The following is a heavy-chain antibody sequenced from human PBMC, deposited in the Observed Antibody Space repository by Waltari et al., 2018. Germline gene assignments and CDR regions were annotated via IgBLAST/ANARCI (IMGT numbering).Heavy chain of an antibody. CDR1: GGTFSSYA. CDR2: VMQIVGKA. V-gene: IGHV1-69*04. Sequence: QVQLVQSGAEVKKPGSSVTVSCKASGGTFSSYAISWVRQAPGQGLEWMGRVMQIVGKANNAQKFQGRCTINEEKSTSTAYRELSSLRSEDTAVYYCARDQREYSGYDSETFDYWGQGTLVTVSS. CDR3: ARDQREYSGYDSETFDY. J-gene: IGHJ4*02. D-gene: IGHD5-12*01.